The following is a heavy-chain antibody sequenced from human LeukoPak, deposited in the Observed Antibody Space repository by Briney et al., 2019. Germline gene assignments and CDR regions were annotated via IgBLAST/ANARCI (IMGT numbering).Heavy chain of an antibody. Sequence: SETLSLTCTVSGGSISSSSYYWGWIRQPPGKGLEWIGSIYYSGSTYYDPSLKSRVTISVDTSKNQFSLKLSSVTAADTAVYYCARGESITMVRGVRAWFDPWGQGTLVTVSS. D-gene: IGHD3-10*01. CDR2: IYYSGST. V-gene: IGHV4-39*01. J-gene: IGHJ5*02. CDR1: GGSISSSSYY. CDR3: ARGESITMVRGVRAWFDP.